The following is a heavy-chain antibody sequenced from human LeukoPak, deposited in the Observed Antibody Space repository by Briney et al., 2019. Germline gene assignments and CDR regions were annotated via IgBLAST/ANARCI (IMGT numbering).Heavy chain of an antibody. CDR1: GLTFSDYY. CDR3: AVQITMIVVVPYFDY. CDR2: ISGTGTTI. Sequence: GGSLRLSCAASGLTFSDYYMTWIRQAPGKGLEWVSSISGTGTTIYSADSVRGRFTVSRDNAGNSLFLHMNSLRAGDTAVYYCAVQITMIVVVPYFDYWGQGTLVTVSS. V-gene: IGHV3-11*04. D-gene: IGHD3-22*01. J-gene: IGHJ4*02.